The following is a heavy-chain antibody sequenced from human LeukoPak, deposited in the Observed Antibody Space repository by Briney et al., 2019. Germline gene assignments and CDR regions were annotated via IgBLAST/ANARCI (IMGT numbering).Heavy chain of an antibody. V-gene: IGHV3-30*02. D-gene: IGHD6-13*01. CDR1: GFTFSSYG. J-gene: IGHJ4*02. Sequence: GGSLRLSCAASGFTFSSYGMHWVRQAPGKGLEWVAFIRYDGSNKYYADSVKGRFTISRDNSKNTLYLQMNSLRAKDTAVYYCARDVAQHSYYFDYWGQGTLVTVSS. CDR3: ARDVAQHSYYFDY. CDR2: IRYDGSNK.